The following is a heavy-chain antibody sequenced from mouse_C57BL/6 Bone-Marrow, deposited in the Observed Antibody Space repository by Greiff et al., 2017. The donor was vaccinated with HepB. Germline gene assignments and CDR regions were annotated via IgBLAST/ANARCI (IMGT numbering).Heavy chain of an antibody. V-gene: IGHV5-17*01. CDR3: AKHGGAMDY. CDR2: ISSGSSTI. Sequence: EVKLIESGGGLVKPGGSLKLSCAASGFTFSDYGMHWVRQAPEKGLEWVAYISSGSSTIYYADTVKGRFTISRDNAKNTLFLQMTSLRSEDTAMYYCAKHGGAMDYWGQGTSVTVSS. J-gene: IGHJ4*01. CDR1: GFTFSDYG.